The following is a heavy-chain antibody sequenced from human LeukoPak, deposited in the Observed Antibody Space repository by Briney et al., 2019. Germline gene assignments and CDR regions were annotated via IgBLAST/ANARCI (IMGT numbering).Heavy chain of an antibody. CDR1: GFTFSDYY. D-gene: IGHD3-3*01. J-gene: IGHJ3*02. CDR2: ISSSGSTI. CDR3: ASLIRFLEWPDAFDI. V-gene: IGHV3-11*01. Sequence: GGSLRLSCAASGFTFSDYYMSWIRQAPGKGLEWVSYISSSGSTIYYADSVKGRFTISRDNAKNSLYLQMNSLRAEDTAVYYCASLIRFLEWPDAFDIWGQGTMVTVSS.